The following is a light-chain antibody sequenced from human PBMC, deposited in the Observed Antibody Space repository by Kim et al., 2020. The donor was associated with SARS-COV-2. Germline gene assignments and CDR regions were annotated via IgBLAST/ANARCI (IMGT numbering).Light chain of an antibody. CDR2: GAS. J-gene: IGKJ1*01. CDR3: HQYGRTPQT. CDR1: QSFGSNN. Sequence: IVFTQSPGTLSLSPGERVTPSCRSSQSFGSNNFSWSQQRPSQAPRLLVYGASSRATGITDRFIGSGSGTDFTLTISRLEPEDFAVYYCHQYGRTPQTFGEGTKVDIK. V-gene: IGKV3-20*01.